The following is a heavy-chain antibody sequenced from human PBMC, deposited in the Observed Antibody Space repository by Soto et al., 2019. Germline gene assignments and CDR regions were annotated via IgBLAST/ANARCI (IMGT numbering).Heavy chain of an antibody. CDR2: INVDDNT. V-gene: IGHV3-23*01. J-gene: IGHJ4*02. CDR3: AKNYYFDY. CDR1: GFIFTSYA. Sequence: EVQLLESGGDLVQPGGSLRLSCAASGFIFTSYAMSWVRQAPGTGLEWVSSINVDDNTYYAESVRGRFTISRDNSKNTLYLQMNSLRAEDTALYYCAKNYYFDYWGRGTLVTVSS.